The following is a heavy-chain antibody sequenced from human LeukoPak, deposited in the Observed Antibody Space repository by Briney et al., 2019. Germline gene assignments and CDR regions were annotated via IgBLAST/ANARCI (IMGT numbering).Heavy chain of an antibody. D-gene: IGHD3-16*02. CDR2: ISSSSSYI. CDR3: ARERLGELSYHDY. Sequence: GGSLRLSCAASGFTFSDYYMSWIRQAPGKGLEWVSYISSSSSYINYADSVKGRFTISRDNAKNSLYLQMNSLRADDTAVYYCARERLGELSYHDYWGLGTLVTVSS. CDR1: GFTFSDYY. V-gene: IGHV3-11*05. J-gene: IGHJ4*02.